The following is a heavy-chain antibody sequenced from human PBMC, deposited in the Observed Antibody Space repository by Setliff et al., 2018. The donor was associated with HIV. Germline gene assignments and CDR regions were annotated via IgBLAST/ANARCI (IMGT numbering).Heavy chain of an antibody. CDR3: ARTEGISPSYWYFDL. D-gene: IGHD6-13*01. CDR2: IFSNDEK. J-gene: IGHJ2*01. CDR1: GFSLSNARMG. V-gene: IGHV2-26*01. Sequence: SGPTLVNPTETLTLTCTVSGFSLSNARMGVSWIRQPPGKALEWLAHIFSNDEKSYSTSLQSRLTISKDTSKSQVVLTITNMDPVDAATYYCARTEGISPSYWYFDLWGRGTLVT.